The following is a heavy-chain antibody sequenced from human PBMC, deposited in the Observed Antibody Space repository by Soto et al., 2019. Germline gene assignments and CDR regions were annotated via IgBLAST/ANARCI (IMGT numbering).Heavy chain of an antibody. CDR3: AKGRGYCSSTSCYVGSDY. CDR1: GFTFSSYA. Sequence: EVQLLESGGGLVQPGGSLRLSCAASGFTFSSYAMSWVRQAPGKGLEWVSAISGSGGSTYYADNVKGRFTISRDNSKNALYLQKNSLTAADTAVYYCAKGRGYCSSTSCYVGSDYGGQGTLVTVSS. J-gene: IGHJ4*02. D-gene: IGHD2-2*01. CDR2: ISGSGGST. V-gene: IGHV3-23*01.